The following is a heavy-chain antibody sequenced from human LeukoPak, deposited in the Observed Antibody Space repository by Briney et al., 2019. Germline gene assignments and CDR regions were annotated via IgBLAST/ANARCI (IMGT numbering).Heavy chain of an antibody. CDR3: ARDGRRTYYDILTGYYRYYYYYYMDV. J-gene: IGHJ6*03. V-gene: IGHV4-59*01. CDR1: GGSISSYY. D-gene: IGHD3-9*01. CDR2: IYYSGST. Sequence: SETLSLTCTVSGGSISSYYWSWIRQPPGKGLEWIGYIYYSGSTKYNPSLKSRVTISVDTSKNQFSLKLSSVTAADTAVYYCARDGRRTYYDILTGYYRYYYYYYMDVWGKGTTVTVSS.